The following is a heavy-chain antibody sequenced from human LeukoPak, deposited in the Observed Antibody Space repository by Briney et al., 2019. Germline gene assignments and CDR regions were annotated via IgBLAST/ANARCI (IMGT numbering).Heavy chain of an antibody. V-gene: IGHV4-34*01. J-gene: IGHJ4*02. CDR3: ARMSCSSTSCSDY. CDR2: INHSGST. D-gene: IGHD2-2*01. Sequence: SETLSLTCAVYGGSFSGYSWSWIRQPPGKGLEWIGEINHSGSTNYNPSLKSRVTISVDTSKNQFSLKLSSVTAADTAVYYCARMSCSSTSCSDYWGQGTLVTVSS. CDR1: GGSFSGYS.